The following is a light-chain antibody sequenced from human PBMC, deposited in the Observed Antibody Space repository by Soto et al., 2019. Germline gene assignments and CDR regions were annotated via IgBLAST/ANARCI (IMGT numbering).Light chain of an antibody. CDR3: QQYHDWPLT. J-gene: IGKJ4*01. CDR1: QSVSTN. V-gene: IGKV3D-15*01. Sequence: EIVVTHSPGPMSLSPGERATPSCRASQSVSTNLAWYQQKPGQAPRLLIDGASSRATGIPARFSGSGSGTEFTLTISSLQSEDFAVYFCQQYHDWPLTFAGGSNVDIK. CDR2: GAS.